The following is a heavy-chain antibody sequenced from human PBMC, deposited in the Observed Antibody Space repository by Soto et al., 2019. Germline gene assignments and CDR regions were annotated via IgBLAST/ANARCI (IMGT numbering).Heavy chain of an antibody. D-gene: IGHD3-22*01. V-gene: IGHV1-69*02. Sequence: QVQLVQSGAEVKKPGSSVKVSCKASGGTFSSYTISWVRQAPGQGLEWMGRIIPILGIANYAQKFQGRVTITADKSTSTAYMELSSLRSEDTAVYYCAKTNDSSGYCRDYWGQGTLVTVSS. J-gene: IGHJ4*02. CDR1: GGTFSSYT. CDR3: AKTNDSSGYCRDY. CDR2: IIPILGIA.